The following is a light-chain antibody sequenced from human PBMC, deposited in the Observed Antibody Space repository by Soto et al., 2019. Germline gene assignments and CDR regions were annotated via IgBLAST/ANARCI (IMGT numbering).Light chain of an antibody. V-gene: IGKV3-20*01. CDR1: QSVSSSY. Sequence: EIVLTQSPGTLSLSPGERATLSCWASQSVSSSYLAWYQQKPGQAPRLLIYGASRRATGIPDRFSGSGSGTDFTLIISRLAPEDFAVYYCQLYGASSLTFGQGTRLEIQ. J-gene: IGKJ5*01. CDR3: QLYGASSLT. CDR2: GAS.